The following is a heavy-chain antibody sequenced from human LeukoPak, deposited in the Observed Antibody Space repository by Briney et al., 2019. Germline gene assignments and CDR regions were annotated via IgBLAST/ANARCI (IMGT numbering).Heavy chain of an antibody. CDR1: GGSISSYY. D-gene: IGHD5-18*01. CDR3: ARGDTAMVAFDY. Sequence: SETLSLTCTVSGGSISSYYWSWLRQPPGKGLEWIGYIYYSGSTNYNPSLKSRVTISVDTSKNQFSLKLSSVTAADTAVYYCARGDTAMVAFDYWGQGTLVTVSS. V-gene: IGHV4-59*08. CDR2: IYYSGST. J-gene: IGHJ4*02.